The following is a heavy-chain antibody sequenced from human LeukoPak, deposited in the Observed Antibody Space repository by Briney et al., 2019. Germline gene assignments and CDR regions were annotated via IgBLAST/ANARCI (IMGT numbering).Heavy chain of an antibody. CDR1: GYTFTSYY. CDR2: TNPSGGST. CDR3: ARDLGDSGTNDAFDI. Sequence: ASVKVSCKASGYTFTSYYMHWVRQAPGQGLEWMGITNPSGGSTSYAQKFQGRVTMTRDTSTSTVYMELSSLRSEDTAVYYCARDLGDSGTNDAFDIWGQGTMVTVSS. V-gene: IGHV1-46*01. D-gene: IGHD2-2*01. J-gene: IGHJ3*02.